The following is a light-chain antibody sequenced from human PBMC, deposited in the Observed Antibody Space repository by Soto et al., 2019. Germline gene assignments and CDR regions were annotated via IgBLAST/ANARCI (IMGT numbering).Light chain of an antibody. CDR3: CSYAGGYTHAV. J-gene: IGLJ2*01. V-gene: IGLV2-11*01. CDR2: DVS. Sequence: QSVLTQPRSVSGPPGQAVSISCSGTSSVVGTYNYVSWYQQHPGKAPKLMIYDVSKRPSGVPDRFSGSKSGNTASLTISGLQAEDEADYYCCSYAGGYTHAVFGGGTKLTGL. CDR1: SSVVGTYNY.